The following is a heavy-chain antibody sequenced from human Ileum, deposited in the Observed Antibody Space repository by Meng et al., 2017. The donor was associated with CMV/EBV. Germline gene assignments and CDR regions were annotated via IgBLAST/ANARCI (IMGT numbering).Heavy chain of an antibody. CDR2: ISGSGGST. J-gene: IGHJ4*02. D-gene: IGHD5-12*01. CDR3: AKDRGGIVAYYYFDY. Sequence: GESLKISCVASGFPFTAYAMDWVRQAPGKGLEWVSAISGSGGSTYYADSVKGRFTISRDNSKNTLYLQMNSLRAEDTAVYYCAKDRGGIVAYYYFDYWGQGTLVTVSS. V-gene: IGHV3-23*01. CDR1: GFPFTAYA.